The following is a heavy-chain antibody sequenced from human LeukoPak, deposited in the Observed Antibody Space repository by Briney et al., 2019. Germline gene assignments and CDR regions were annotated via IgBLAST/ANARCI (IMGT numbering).Heavy chain of an antibody. CDR1: GFTFSNYE. V-gene: IGHV3-48*03. D-gene: IGHD1-26*01. J-gene: IGHJ4*02. CDR2: ISTSGGLI. CDR3: AKVSGLGWHFDY. Sequence: GGSLRLSCAASGFTFSNYEMNWVRQAPGEGLEWVSFISTSGGLIYYADSVKGRFTISRDNAKNSLFLHMNSLRAEDTAVYYCAKVSGLGWHFDYWGQGTLVTVSS.